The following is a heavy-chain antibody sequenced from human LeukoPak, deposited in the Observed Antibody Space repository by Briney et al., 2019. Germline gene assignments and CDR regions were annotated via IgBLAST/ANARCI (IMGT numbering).Heavy chain of an antibody. J-gene: IGHJ4*02. CDR3: AKDGGRRFDRLRLDY. CDR2: ISGSGGST. CDR1: GFTFNNYA. D-gene: IGHD3-3*01. Sequence: GGSLRLSCAVSGFTFNNYAMSWVRQAPGKGLEWVSTISGSGGSTYYADSVKGRFTISRDISKNTLYLQMNSLRAEDTAVYYCAKDGGRRFDRLRLDYWGQGTLVTVSS. V-gene: IGHV3-23*01.